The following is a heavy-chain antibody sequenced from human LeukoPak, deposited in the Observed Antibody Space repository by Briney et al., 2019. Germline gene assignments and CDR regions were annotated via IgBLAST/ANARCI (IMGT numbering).Heavy chain of an antibody. CDR2: IYSGGST. CDR1: GFTVSSNY. V-gene: IGHV3-53*01. Sequence: PGGSLRLSCAASGFTVSSNYMSWVRQAPGEGLEWGSVIYSGGSTYYADSVKGRFTISRDNSKNTLYLQMNSLRAEDTAVYYCARGSGYSYGQRSVNFQHWGQGTLVTVSS. D-gene: IGHD5-18*01. J-gene: IGHJ1*01. CDR3: ARGSGYSYGQRSVNFQH.